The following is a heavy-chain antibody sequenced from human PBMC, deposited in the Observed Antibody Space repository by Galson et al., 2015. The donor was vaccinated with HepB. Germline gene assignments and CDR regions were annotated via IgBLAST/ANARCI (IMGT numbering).Heavy chain of an antibody. D-gene: IGHD2-15*01. CDR1: GYTFTSYY. J-gene: IGHJ5*02. V-gene: IGHV1-46*01. CDR3: ARDNCSGGSCYHPGSDWFDP. CDR2: INPSGGST. Sequence: SVKVSCKASGYTFTSYYMHWVRQAPGQGLEWMGIINPSGGSTSYAQKFQGRVTMTRDTSTSTVYMELSSLRSEDTAVYYCARDNCSGGSCYHPGSDWFDPWGQGTLVTVSS.